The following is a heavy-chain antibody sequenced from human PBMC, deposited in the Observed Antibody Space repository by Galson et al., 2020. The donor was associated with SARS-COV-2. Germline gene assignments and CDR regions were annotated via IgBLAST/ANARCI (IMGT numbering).Heavy chain of an antibody. Sequence: SETLSLTCTVSGGSISSSSYYWGWIRQPPGKGLEWIGSIYYSGSTYYNPSLKSRVTISVDTSKNQFSLKLSSVTAADTAVYYCARRKTWYSSSWVALDIWGQGTMVTVSS. D-gene: IGHD6-13*01. V-gene: IGHV4-39*01. CDR3: ARRKTWYSSSWVALDI. CDR2: IYYSGST. CDR1: GGSISSSSYY. J-gene: IGHJ3*02.